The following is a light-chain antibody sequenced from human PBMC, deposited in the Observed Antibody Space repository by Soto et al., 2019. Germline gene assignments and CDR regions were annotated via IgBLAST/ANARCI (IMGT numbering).Light chain of an antibody. J-gene: IGKJ1*01. CDR1: QGISNY. Sequence: DIQMTQSPSSLSASVGDRVTITCLASQGISNYLAWYQQKPGKVPKLLIYAASTLQSGVPSRFSGSGSGTDFTRTISSLQPEDVETYYCQKYNSDPSTFGQGTKVESK. V-gene: IGKV1-27*01. CDR3: QKYNSDPST. CDR2: AAS.